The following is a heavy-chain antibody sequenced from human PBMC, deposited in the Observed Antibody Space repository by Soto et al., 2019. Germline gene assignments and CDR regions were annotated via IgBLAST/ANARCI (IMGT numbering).Heavy chain of an antibody. CDR1: GYTFTSYG. V-gene: IGHV1-18*01. Sequence: GASVKVSCKASGYTFTSYGISWVRQAPGQGLEWMGWISAYNGNTNYAQKLQGRVTMTTDTSTSTAYMELRSLRSDDTAVYYCARARGVNNYYYYMDVWGKGTTVTVSS. J-gene: IGHJ6*03. CDR3: ARARGVNNYYYYMDV. CDR2: ISAYNGNT. D-gene: IGHD3-10*01.